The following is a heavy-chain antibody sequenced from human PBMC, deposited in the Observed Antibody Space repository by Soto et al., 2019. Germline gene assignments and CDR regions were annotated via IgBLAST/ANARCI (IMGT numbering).Heavy chain of an antibody. CDR2: IIPILGIA. CDR3: ARDGLAVAADNWFDP. D-gene: IGHD6-19*01. V-gene: IGHV1-69*08. CDR1: GGTFSSYT. Sequence: QVQLVQSGAEVKKPGSSVKVSCKASGGTFSSYTISWVRQAPGQGLEWMGRIIPILGIANYAQKFQGRVTIXXDXAXXTGYMELSSLRSEDTAVYYCARDGLAVAADNWFDPWGQGTLVTVSS. J-gene: IGHJ5*02.